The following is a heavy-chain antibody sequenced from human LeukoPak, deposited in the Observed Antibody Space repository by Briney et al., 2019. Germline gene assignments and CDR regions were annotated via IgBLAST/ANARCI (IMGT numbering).Heavy chain of an antibody. CDR1: GFIFRIYG. J-gene: IGHJ4*02. CDR3: AKAATTVTSHFDY. CDR2: ISYEGDST. Sequence: GGSLRLSCAASGFIFRIYGTHWVRQAPGKGLEWVALISYEGDSTYYADSVKGRFTISRDNSKNTLYLQMNSLRAEDTAVYYCAKAATTVTSHFDYWGQGTLVTVSS. D-gene: IGHD4-17*01. V-gene: IGHV3-30*18.